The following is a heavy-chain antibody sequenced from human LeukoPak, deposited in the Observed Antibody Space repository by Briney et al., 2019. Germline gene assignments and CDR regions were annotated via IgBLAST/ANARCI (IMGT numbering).Heavy chain of an antibody. CDR2: MKEDESGK. CDR3: ARDGQPAVTKQIGPFYFDN. CDR1: GYTFNSYW. D-gene: IGHD4-17*01. Sequence: GGSLRLSCAASGYTFNSYWISWVRQAPGKGPEWVANMKEDESGKYYVDSVKGRFTIFRDNTKNSGFLQMNSLRADDTAVYYCARDGQPAVTKQIGPFYFDNWGQGTVVTVSS. V-gene: IGHV3-7*01. J-gene: IGHJ4*02.